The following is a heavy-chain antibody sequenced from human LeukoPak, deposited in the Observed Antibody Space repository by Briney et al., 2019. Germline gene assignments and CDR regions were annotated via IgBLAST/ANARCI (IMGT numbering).Heavy chain of an antibody. CDR3: ARRSGIAVAGAFDY. Sequence: GGSLRLSCAASGFTLSNYGMSWVRQAPGKGLEWVSAISGSGGRTYHADSVKGRFTISRDNSKNTLYLQMNSLRAEDTAVYYCARRSGIAVAGAFDYWGQGTLVTVSS. CDR1: GFTLSNYG. CDR2: ISGSGGRT. D-gene: IGHD6-19*01. J-gene: IGHJ4*02. V-gene: IGHV3-23*01.